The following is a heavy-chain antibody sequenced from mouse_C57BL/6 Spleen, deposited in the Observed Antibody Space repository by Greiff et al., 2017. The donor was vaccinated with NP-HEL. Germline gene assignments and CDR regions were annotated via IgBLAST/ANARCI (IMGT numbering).Heavy chain of an antibody. Sequence: EVKVEESGGGLVKPGGSLKLSCAASGFTFSDYGMHWVRQAPEKGLEWVAYISSGSSTIYYADTVKGRFTISRDNAKNTLFLQMTSLRSEDTAMYYCARGDYPFAYWGQGTLVTVSA. D-gene: IGHD2-4*01. CDR3: ARGDYPFAY. J-gene: IGHJ3*01. V-gene: IGHV5-17*01. CDR2: ISSGSSTI. CDR1: GFTFSDYG.